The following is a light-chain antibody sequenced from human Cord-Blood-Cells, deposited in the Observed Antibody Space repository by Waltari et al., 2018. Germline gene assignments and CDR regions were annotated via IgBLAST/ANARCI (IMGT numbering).Light chain of an antibody. V-gene: IGLV2-23*02. CDR2: EVS. CDR1: SRYVGSYNL. J-gene: IGLJ2*01. CDR3: CSYAGSSTV. Sequence: QSALTQPASVSGSPGQSITISCTGTSRYVGSYNLSSWYQQHPGKAPKLMIYEVSKRPSGVSNRFSGSKSGNTASLTISGLQAEDEADYYCCSYAGSSTVFGGGTKLTVL.